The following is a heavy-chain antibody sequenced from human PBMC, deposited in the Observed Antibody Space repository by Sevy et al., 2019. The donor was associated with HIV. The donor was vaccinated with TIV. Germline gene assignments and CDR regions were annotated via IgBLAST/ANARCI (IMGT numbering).Heavy chain of an antibody. CDR2: IYHSGSS. Sequence: SETLSLTCTVSGGSIRSVNWWHFVRQPPGKGLEWSGEIYHSGSSNYNPSLKSRVTIAVDNSKNQFSLKLGSVTAADTAVYYCGRGGETPRGFDPWGQGTLVTVSS. V-gene: IGHV4-4*02. J-gene: IGHJ5*02. D-gene: IGHD3-16*01. CDR3: GRGGETPRGFDP. CDR1: GGSIRSVNW.